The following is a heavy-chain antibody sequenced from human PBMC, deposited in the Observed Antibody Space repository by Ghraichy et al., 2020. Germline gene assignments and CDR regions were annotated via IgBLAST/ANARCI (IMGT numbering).Heavy chain of an antibody. CDR1: GDSVSSNSAA. J-gene: IGHJ5*02. CDR3: ARGGGVWCSGGSCYSGDWFDP. Sequence: SETLSLTCAISGDSVSSNSAAWNWIRQSPSRGLEWLGRTYYRSKWYNDYAVSVKSRITINPDTSKNQFSLQLNSVTPEDTALYYCARGGGVWCSGGSCYSGDWFDPWGQGTLVTVSS. D-gene: IGHD2-15*01. V-gene: IGHV6-1*01. CDR2: TYYRSKWYN.